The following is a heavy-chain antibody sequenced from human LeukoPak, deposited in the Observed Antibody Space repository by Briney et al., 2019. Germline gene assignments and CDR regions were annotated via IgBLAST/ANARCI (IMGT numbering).Heavy chain of an antibody. CDR2: ISAYNGNT. V-gene: IGHV1-18*01. J-gene: IGHJ5*02. Sequence: ASVKVSCKASGYTFTSYVISWVRQAPGQGLEWVGWISAYNGNTNYAQKLQGRVTITTDESTSTAYMELSSLRSEDTAVYYCARGDYYGSGSYYENWFDPWGQGTLVTVSS. CDR1: GYTFTSYV. CDR3: ARGDYYGSGSYYENWFDP. D-gene: IGHD3-10*01.